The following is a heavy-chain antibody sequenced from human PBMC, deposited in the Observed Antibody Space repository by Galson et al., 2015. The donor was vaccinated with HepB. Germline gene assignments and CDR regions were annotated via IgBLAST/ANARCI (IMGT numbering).Heavy chain of an antibody. D-gene: IGHD1-26*01. Sequence: SLRLSCAASGFTFSSYAMSWVRQAPGKGLEWVSAISGSGGSTYYADSVKGRFTISRDNSKNTLYLQMNSLRAEVTAVYYCAKTGVYSGSYSSLFDYWGQGTLVTVSS. CDR3: AKTGVYSGSYSSLFDY. CDR2: ISGSGGST. CDR1: GFTFSSYA. J-gene: IGHJ4*02. V-gene: IGHV3-23*01.